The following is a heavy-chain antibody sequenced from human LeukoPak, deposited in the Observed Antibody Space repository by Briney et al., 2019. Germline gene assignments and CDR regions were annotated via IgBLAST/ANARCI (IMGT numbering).Heavy chain of an antibody. Sequence: GGSLRLSCAASGFTFDVYAMHWVRQAPGKGLEWVSGISWDSSNRGYADSVKGRFTISRDNAKNSLYMQMNSLRAEDTALYYCAKDIDTGLASGMDVWGQGTTVTVSS. D-gene: IGHD5-18*01. CDR1: GFTFDVYA. CDR2: ISWDSSNR. J-gene: IGHJ6*02. V-gene: IGHV3-9*01. CDR3: AKDIDTGLASGMDV.